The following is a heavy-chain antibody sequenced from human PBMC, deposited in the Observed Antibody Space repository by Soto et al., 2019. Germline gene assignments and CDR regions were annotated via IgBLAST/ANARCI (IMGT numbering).Heavy chain of an antibody. CDR1: GASVSRYY. J-gene: IGHJ1*01. CDR2: LYSSGST. Sequence: PSETLSLTCTVSGASVSRYYVAWIRQSPGKGLEWIGFLYSSGSTNYNSSLKSRVTISVDTSKTQFSLRLSSVTAADTAVYYCTRGVSAYYNFGGRGTRVTVSS. D-gene: IGHD3-10*01. CDR3: TRGVSAYYNF. V-gene: IGHV4-59*02.